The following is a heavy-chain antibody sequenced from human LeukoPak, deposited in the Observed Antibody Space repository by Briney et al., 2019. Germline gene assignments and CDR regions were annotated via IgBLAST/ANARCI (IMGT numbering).Heavy chain of an antibody. CDR3: ASGATGDVTIFDY. J-gene: IGHJ4*02. CDR2: IIPIFGTA. D-gene: IGHD7-27*01. CDR1: GGTFSSYA. Sequence: SVKVSCKASGGTFSSYAISWVRQAPGQGLEWMGRIIPIFGTANYAQKFQGRVTITTDESTSTAYMELGSLRSEDTAVYYCASGATGDVTIFDYWGQGTLVTVSS. V-gene: IGHV1-69*05.